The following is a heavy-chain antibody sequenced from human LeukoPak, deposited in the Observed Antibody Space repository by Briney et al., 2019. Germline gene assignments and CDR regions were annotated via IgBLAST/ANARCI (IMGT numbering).Heavy chain of an antibody. CDR1: GYNFINYW. CDR2: IYPGDSDT. D-gene: IGHD3-22*01. V-gene: IGHV5-51*01. Sequence: GESLKISCKGSGYNFINYWIGWVRKMPGKGLEWMGIIYPGDSDTRYSPSFQGHVTVSADKSISTAYLQWSSLKASDTAIYYCARLGYYDSSGLYWGQGTLVTVSS. J-gene: IGHJ4*02. CDR3: ARLGYYDSSGLY.